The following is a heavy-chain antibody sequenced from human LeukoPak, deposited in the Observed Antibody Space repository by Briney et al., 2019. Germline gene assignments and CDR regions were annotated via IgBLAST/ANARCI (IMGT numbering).Heavy chain of an antibody. Sequence: GGSLRLSCAASGFIFSDYSMNWVRQAPGRGLEWISYIGLASGFTSYADSVKGRFTTSRDTARNSLFLQMNSLRAEDTAVYYCVRDHNWAFDSWGQGTLVIVSS. CDR3: VRDHNWAFDS. V-gene: IGHV3-21*05. J-gene: IGHJ4*02. CDR2: IGLASGFT. CDR1: GFIFSDYS. D-gene: IGHD1-20*01.